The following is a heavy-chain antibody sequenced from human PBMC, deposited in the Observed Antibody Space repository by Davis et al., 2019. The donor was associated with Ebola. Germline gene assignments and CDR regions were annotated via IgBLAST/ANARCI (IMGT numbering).Heavy chain of an antibody. CDR2: IGPRGGYT. CDR1: GFSFGRHC. Sequence: WGSLRLSCAASGFSFGRHCMPLVPQVPGKCLGWVSVIGPRGGYTFYADSVKGRITISRDNAKNSLYLQMNSLRAEDTAVYYCARGSIAAAGTYYYYGMDVWGKGTTVTVSS. D-gene: IGHD6-13*01. CDR3: ARGSIAAAGTYYYYGMDV. V-gene: IGHV3-21*01. J-gene: IGHJ6*04.